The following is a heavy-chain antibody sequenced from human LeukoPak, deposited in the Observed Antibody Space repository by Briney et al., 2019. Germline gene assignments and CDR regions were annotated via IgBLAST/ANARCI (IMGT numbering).Heavy chain of an antibody. V-gene: IGHV1-2*02. CDR3: ARDQQWLVFSWFDP. Sequence: ASVKVSCKASGYTFTGYYMHWVRRAPGQGLEWMGWINPNSGGTNYAQKFQGRVTMTRDTSISTAYMEPSRLRSDDTAVYYCARDQQWLVFSWFDPWGQGTLVTVSS. D-gene: IGHD6-19*01. CDR2: INPNSGGT. CDR1: GYTFTGYY. J-gene: IGHJ5*02.